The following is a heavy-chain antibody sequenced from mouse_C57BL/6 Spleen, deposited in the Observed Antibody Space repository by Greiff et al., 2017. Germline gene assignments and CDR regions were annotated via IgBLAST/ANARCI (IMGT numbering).Heavy chain of an antibody. CDR1: GYTFTSYG. CDR2: IYPRSGNT. Sequence: QVQLKQSGAELARPGASVKLSCKASGYTFTSYGISWVKQRTGQGLEWIGEIYPRSGNTYYNEKFKGKATLTADKSSSTAYMELRSLTSEDSAVYFCARGNREGFAYWGQGTLVTVSA. CDR3: ARGNREGFAY. J-gene: IGHJ3*01. V-gene: IGHV1-81*01.